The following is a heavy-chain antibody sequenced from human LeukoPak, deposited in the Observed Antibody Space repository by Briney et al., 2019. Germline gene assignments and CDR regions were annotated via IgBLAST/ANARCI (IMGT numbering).Heavy chain of an antibody. Sequence: SETLSLTCTVSGASSSDYYWSWLRQPPGKGLEWIAYVYDSGSTNYNFSLKSRVTISVDTSKKQFSLKLSSVTAADTAVYYCARGSGSYHSRLDSWGQGTLVTVSS. CDR2: VYDSGST. D-gene: IGHD1-26*01. CDR1: GASSSDYY. V-gene: IGHV4-59*08. J-gene: IGHJ4*02. CDR3: ARGSGSYHSRLDS.